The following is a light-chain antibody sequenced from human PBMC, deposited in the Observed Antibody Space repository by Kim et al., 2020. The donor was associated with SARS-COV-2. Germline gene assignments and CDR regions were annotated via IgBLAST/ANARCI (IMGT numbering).Light chain of an antibody. CDR3: QQYGSSPGT. J-gene: IGKJ1*01. Sequence: EIALTQSPGTLSLSPGERGTLSCRASQSVSSSHLAWYQQKPGQAPRLLIYGASRRATGIPDRFSGSGSGTDFTLTISRLEPEDFAVYYCQQYGSSPGTFAQGTKVDIK. V-gene: IGKV3-20*01. CDR2: GAS. CDR1: QSVSSSH.